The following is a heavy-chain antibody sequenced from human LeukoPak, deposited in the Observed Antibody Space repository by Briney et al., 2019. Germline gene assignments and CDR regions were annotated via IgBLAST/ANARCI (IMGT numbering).Heavy chain of an antibody. CDR1: GGSISSYY. CDR2: INHSGST. V-gene: IGHV4-34*01. D-gene: IGHD3-3*02. Sequence: SETLSLTCTVSGGSISSYYWSWIRQPPGKGLEWIGEINHSGSTNYNPSLKSRVTISVDTSKNQFSLKLSSVTAADTAVYYCARHFHYYYMDVWGKGTTVTISS. CDR3: ARHFHYYYMDV. J-gene: IGHJ6*03.